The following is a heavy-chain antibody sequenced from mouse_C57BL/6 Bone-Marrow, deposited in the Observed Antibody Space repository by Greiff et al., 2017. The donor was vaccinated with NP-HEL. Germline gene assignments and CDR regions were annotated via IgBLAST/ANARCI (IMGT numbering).Heavy chain of an antibody. V-gene: IGHV1-52*01. CDR3: ARGAYGSSLAWFAY. J-gene: IGHJ3*01. CDR2: IDPSDSET. D-gene: IGHD1-1*01. Sequence: QVQLKESGAELVRPGSSVKLSCKASGYTFTSYRMHWVKQRPIQGLEWIGNIDPSDSETHYNQKFKDKATLTVDKSSSTAYMQLSSLTSEDSAVYYCARGAYGSSLAWFAYWGQGTLVTVSA. CDR1: GYTFTSYR.